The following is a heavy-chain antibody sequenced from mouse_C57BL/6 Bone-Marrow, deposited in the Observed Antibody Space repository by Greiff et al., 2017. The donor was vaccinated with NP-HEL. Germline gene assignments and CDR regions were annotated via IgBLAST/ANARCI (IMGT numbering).Heavy chain of an antibody. CDR2: INPSNGGT. D-gene: IGHD1-1*01. CDR3: ARTYYGRWYFDV. CDR1: GYTFTSYW. V-gene: IGHV1-53*01. J-gene: IGHJ1*03. Sequence: VKLQQPGTELVKPGASVKLSCKASGYTFTSYWMHWVKQRPGQGLEWIGNINPSNGGTNYNEKFKSKATLTVDKSSSTAYMQLSSLTSEYSAVYYCARTYYGRWYFDVWGTGTTVTVSS.